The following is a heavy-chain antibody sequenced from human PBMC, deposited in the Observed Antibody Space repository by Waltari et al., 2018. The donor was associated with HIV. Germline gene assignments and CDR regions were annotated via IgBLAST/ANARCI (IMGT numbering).Heavy chain of an antibody. CDR2: IYYSGST. Sequence: QVQLQESGPGQMKPSETLSLTCTVSGGSISNYFWSWIRQPPGKGLEWLGYIYYSGSTNYTPSLKSRVTISVDTSKSQFSRKLSSVTAADTAVYYCARGRGGGGSSGNWFDPWGQGTLVTVSS. D-gene: IGHD2-15*01. V-gene: IGHV4-59*01. CDR1: GGSISNYF. J-gene: IGHJ5*02. CDR3: ARGRGGGGSSGNWFDP.